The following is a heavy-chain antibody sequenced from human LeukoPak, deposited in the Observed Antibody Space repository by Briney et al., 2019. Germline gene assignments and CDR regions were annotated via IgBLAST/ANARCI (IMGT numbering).Heavy chain of an antibody. CDR2: IWYNGKNK. CDR3: ARDLGGCTNGLCSYYFDY. J-gene: IGHJ4*02. Sequence: PGTSLRLSCVASGFSFGGYGMNWVRQAPGKGPEWVAVIWYNGKNKYYSDSVKGRFTISRDTSKNTLYLQMNSLRAEDTAVYYFARDLGGCTNGLCSYYFDYWGQGTLVTVSS. CDR1: GFSFGGYG. V-gene: IGHV3-33*01. D-gene: IGHD2-8*01.